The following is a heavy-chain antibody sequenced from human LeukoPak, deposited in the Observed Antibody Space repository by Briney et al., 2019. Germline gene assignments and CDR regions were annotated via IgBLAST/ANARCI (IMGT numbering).Heavy chain of an antibody. CDR2: IYHSGST. D-gene: IGHD3-22*01. Sequence: PSGTLSLTCAVSGGSISSSNWWSWVRPPPGKGLEWIGEIYHSGSTNYNPSLKSRVTISVDKSKNQFSLKLSSVTAADTAVYYCAREVDDSSGYYGSQAARYFDYWGQGTLVTVSS. J-gene: IGHJ4*02. V-gene: IGHV4-4*02. CDR1: GGSISSSNW. CDR3: AREVDDSSGYYGSQAARYFDY.